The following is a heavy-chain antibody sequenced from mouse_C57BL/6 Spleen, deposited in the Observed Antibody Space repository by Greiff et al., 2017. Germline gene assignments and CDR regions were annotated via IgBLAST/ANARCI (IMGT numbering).Heavy chain of an antibody. CDR2: ISSGSSTI. V-gene: IGHV5-17*01. CDR3: ARRLRPYFDY. D-gene: IGHD2-4*01. Sequence: DVMLVESGGGLVKPGGSLKLSCAASGFTFSDYGMHWVRQAPEKGLEWVAYISSGSSTIYYADTVKGRFTISRDNAKNTLFLQMTSLRSEDTAMYYCARRLRPYFDYWGQGTTLTVSS. CDR1: GFTFSDYG. J-gene: IGHJ2*01.